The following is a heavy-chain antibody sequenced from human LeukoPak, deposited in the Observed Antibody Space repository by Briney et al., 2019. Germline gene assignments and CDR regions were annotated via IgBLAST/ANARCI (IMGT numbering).Heavy chain of an antibody. CDR1: GGSIRSSTYY. CDR3: ARLGGYYDPPDY. D-gene: IGHD3-22*01. CDR2: IHHSGDT. V-gene: IGHV4-39*01. J-gene: IGHJ4*02. Sequence: SETLSLTCTVSGGSIRSSTYYWAWIRQPPGKGLEWTGTIHHSGDTYYSPSFKSRVTISVDTSKNQFSLNLSSVTAADTAVYYCARLGGYYDPPDYWGQGTLVTVSS.